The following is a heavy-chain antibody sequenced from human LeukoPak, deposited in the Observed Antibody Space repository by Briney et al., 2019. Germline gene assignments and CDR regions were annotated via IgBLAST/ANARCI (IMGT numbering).Heavy chain of an antibody. V-gene: IGHV3-23*01. CDR1: GFTFSSYA. Sequence: GGSLRLSCAASGFTFSSYAMSWVRQAPGKGLEWVSAISGSGGSTYYADSVKGRFTISRDNSKNTLYPQMNSLRAEDTAVYYCAKRGSGYDSGVVDYWGQGTLVTVSS. CDR3: AKRGSGYDSGVVDY. CDR2: ISGSGGST. J-gene: IGHJ4*02. D-gene: IGHD5-12*01.